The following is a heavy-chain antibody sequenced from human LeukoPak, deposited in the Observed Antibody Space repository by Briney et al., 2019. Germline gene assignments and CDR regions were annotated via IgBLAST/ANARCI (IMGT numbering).Heavy chain of an antibody. CDR2: ISSSSSYI. D-gene: IGHD3-3*01. CDR3: ARDLGVAPFDY. J-gene: IGHJ4*02. Sequence: GGSLRLSCAASGFTFSSYSMNWVRQAPGKGLEWVSSISSSSSYIYYADSVKGRFTISRDNAKNSLYLQMNSLRAEDTAVYYCARDLGVAPFDYWGQGTLVTVSS. V-gene: IGHV3-21*01. CDR1: GFTFSSYS.